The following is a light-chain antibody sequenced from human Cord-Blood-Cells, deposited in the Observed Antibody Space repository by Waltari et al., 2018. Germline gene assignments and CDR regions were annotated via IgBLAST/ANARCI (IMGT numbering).Light chain of an antibody. Sequence: QSSPTQPASMSGYPGQSITLSCTGTSCYVCGYNYVLWYQQHPGKAPQRMIYYVSNRPSGVSNRFSGSKSGNTASLTISGLQAEDEADYYCSSYTSSSTWVFGGGTKLTVL. CDR2: YVS. CDR3: SSYTSSSTWV. V-gene: IGLV2-14*01. J-gene: IGLJ3*02. CDR1: SCYVCGYNY.